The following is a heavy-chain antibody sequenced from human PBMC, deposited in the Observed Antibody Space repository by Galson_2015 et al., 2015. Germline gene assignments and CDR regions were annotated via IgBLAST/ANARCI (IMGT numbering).Heavy chain of an antibody. CDR3: AKDTSEIPVLVAGTLIY. D-gene: IGHD1/OR15-1a*01. CDR1: GFTFSNHA. J-gene: IGHJ4*02. V-gene: IGHV3-30-3*01. Sequence: SLRLSCAVSGFTFSNHAMHWVRQAPGRGLKWVALISYDGTNTYYADSVKGRFTISRDNSKNTLYLQMNSLRPDDTALYYCAKDTSEIPVLVAGTLIYWGQGTLVTVSP. CDR2: ISYDGTNT.